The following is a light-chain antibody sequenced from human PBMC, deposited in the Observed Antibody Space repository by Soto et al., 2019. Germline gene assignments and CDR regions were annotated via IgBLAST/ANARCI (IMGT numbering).Light chain of an antibody. V-gene: IGKV1-5*03. CDR1: QTISSW. Sequence: DIQMTQSPSTLSASVGDRVTIICRASQTISSWLAWYQQKGGQAPKLLISKASILDSGVPSRFSGSGSGTEFNLTISSLQHEDFATYYCQQYNSFIWTFGQGTKVDIK. CDR3: QQYNSFIWT. J-gene: IGKJ1*01. CDR2: KAS.